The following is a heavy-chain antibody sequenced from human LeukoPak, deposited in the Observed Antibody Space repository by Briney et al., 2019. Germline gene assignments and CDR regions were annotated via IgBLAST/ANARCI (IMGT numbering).Heavy chain of an antibody. CDR3: ARGLKPYCTNGVCYTGDF. Sequence: PSETLSLTCGVYGGSLSGFYWNWISQPPGKGLEWIGEMNPSGRTTYNPSLKSRVSMSLDTSKNQFSLKLSSVTAADTAVYYCARGLKPYCTNGVCYTGDFWGQGTLVTVSS. CDR2: MNPSGRT. J-gene: IGHJ4*02. V-gene: IGHV4-34*01. D-gene: IGHD2-8*01. CDR1: GGSLSGFY.